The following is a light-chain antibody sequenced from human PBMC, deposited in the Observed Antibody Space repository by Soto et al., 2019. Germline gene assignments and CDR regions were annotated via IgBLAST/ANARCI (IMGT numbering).Light chain of an antibody. V-gene: IGKV3-11*01. Sequence: EIVLTQSPGTLSLSPGERGTLSCRASQNLGTLYLAWFQQKPGQAPRLLIYGASTRATGIPARFSGSGSGTDFTLTISSLEPEDFAVYYCQQRKNWQVTFGQGTRLEIK. CDR3: QQRKNWQVT. J-gene: IGKJ5*01. CDR1: QNLGTLY. CDR2: GAS.